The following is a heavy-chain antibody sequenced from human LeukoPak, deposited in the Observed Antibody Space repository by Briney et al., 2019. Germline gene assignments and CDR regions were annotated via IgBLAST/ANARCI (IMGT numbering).Heavy chain of an antibody. CDR2: ITGNGASR. Sequence: GASVKVSCKASGYTFTTSHMHWVRQAPGQGLEWMGTITGNGASRSFAQKFQGRLTMTSDMSTSTVYMELSGLTSEDTAVYYCARDNSFENFDPWGQGTLVTVSS. CDR1: GYTFTTSH. CDR3: ARDNSFENFDP. D-gene: IGHD4-23*01. J-gene: IGHJ5*02. V-gene: IGHV1-46*01.